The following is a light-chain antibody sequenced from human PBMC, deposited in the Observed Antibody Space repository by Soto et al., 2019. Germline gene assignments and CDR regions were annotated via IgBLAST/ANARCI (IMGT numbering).Light chain of an antibody. CDR2: QGG. V-gene: IGLV2-23*01. CDR1: SSDVGSYNL. J-gene: IGLJ1*01. Sequence: QSGLTQPGSVCGSPGQSITISCTGTSSDVGSYNLVSSYQQYPGKAPKIMIFQGGKRPSGVSHLFSGSKSGNTASLTISGLQAEYEADYYCCSYTRSTNLYVFGTGTKVTVL. CDR3: CSYTRSTNLYV.